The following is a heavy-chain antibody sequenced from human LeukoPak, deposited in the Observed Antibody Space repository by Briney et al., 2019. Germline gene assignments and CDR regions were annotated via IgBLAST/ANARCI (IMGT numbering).Heavy chain of an antibody. D-gene: IGHD6-19*01. J-gene: IGHJ4*02. CDR2: IYYSGST. CDR3: AGVGVSSGWWAFDY. CDR1: GYSISSYY. Sequence: TSETLSLTCTVSGYSISSYYWSWIRQPPGKGLEWIAYIYYSGSTSYNPSLKSRVTISVDTSKNQFSLKLSSVTAADTAVYYCAGVGVSSGWWAFDYWGQGTLVTVSS. V-gene: IGHV4-59*01.